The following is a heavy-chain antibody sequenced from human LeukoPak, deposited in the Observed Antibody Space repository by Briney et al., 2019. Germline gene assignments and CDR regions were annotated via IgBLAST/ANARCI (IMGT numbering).Heavy chain of an antibody. V-gene: IGHV4-59*01. CDR3: AREDAATIDY. J-gene: IGHJ4*02. D-gene: IGHD5-12*01. Sequence: DWIGYIYYSGSPNYNPSLKSRLTISVDTSKNQFSLKLSSVTAADTAVYYCAREDAATIDYWGQGTLVTVSS. CDR2: IYYSGSP.